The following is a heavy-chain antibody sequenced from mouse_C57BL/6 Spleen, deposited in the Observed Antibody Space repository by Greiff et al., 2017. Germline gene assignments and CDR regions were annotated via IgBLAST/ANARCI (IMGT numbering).Heavy chain of an antibody. V-gene: IGHV1-52*01. J-gene: IGHJ3*01. CDR1: GYTFTSYW. Sequence: VQLQQSGAELVRPGSSVKLSCKASGYTFTSYWMHWVKQRPIQGLEWIGNIDPSDSETHYNQKFKDKATLTVDKSSSTAYMQLSSLTSEDSAVYYCAGDYSTPFAYWGQGTLVTVSA. CDR2: IDPSDSET. CDR3: AGDYSTPFAY. D-gene: IGHD2-5*01.